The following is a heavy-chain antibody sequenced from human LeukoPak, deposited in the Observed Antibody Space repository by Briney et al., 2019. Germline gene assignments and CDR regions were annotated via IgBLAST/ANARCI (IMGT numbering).Heavy chain of an antibody. CDR3: ARDKIVGATYLDY. CDR1: GFTFSSYS. CDR2: IKQDGSEK. V-gene: IGHV3-7*01. J-gene: IGHJ4*02. Sequence: GGSLRLSCAASGFTFSSYSMNRVRQAPGKGLEWVANIKQDGSEKYYVDSVNGRFTVSRDNAKNSLYLQMNSLRAEDTAVYYCARDKIVGATYLDYWGQGTLVTVSS. D-gene: IGHD1-26*01.